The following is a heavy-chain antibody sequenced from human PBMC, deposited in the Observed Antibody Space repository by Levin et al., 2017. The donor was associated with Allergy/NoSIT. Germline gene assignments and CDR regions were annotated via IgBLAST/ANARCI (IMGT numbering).Heavy chain of an antibody. J-gene: IGHJ4*02. CDR1: GFTFSNYA. V-gene: IGHV3-30-3*01. Sequence: GGSLRLSCAASGFTFSNYAMHWVRQAPGKGLEWVGVISDDGSSEFYIDSVKGRFTISRDNSKNRLYLQMDSLRAEDTALYYCVREIADAGTWGQGTLVIVSS. D-gene: IGHD1-1*01. CDR3: VREIADAGT. CDR2: ISDDGSSE.